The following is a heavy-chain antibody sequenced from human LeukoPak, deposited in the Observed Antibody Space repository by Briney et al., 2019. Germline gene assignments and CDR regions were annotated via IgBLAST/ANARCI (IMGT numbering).Heavy chain of an antibody. J-gene: IGHJ4*02. V-gene: IGHV3-53*01. CDR3: ASKQYSSGWYYFDY. CDR2: IYSGGST. D-gene: IGHD6-19*01. Sequence: GGSLRLSCAASGFTFSDHYLDWVRQAPGKGLEWVSVIYSGGSTYYADSVKGRFTISRDNSKNTLYLQMNSLRAEDTAVYYCASKQYSSGWYYFDYWGQGTLVTVSS. CDR1: GFTFSDHY.